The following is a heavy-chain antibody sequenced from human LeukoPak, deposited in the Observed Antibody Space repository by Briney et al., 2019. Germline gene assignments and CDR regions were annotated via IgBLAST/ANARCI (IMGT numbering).Heavy chain of an antibody. V-gene: IGHV1-18*01. D-gene: IGHD3-10*01. CDR1: GYTFINYG. J-gene: IGHJ4*02. Sequence: ASVNVSCKASGYTFINYGITWVRQAPGQGLEWMGWISAYNSAYSGNTHYAQKLQGRVTMTTDTSTNTGYMELRSLRSDDTAVYYCAREYGSGSYTGIDYWGQGTLVTVSS. CDR2: ISAYNSAYSGNT. CDR3: AREYGSGSYTGIDY.